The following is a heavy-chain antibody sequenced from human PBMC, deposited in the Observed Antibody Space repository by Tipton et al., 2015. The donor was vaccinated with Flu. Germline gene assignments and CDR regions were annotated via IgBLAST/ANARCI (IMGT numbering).Heavy chain of an antibody. CDR1: GYSISSGYY. V-gene: IGHV4-38-2*01. D-gene: IGHD4-11*01. Sequence: TLSLTCAVSGYSISSGYYWGWIRQPPGRGLEWIGTFGTMSHSGRTYYNPSLRSRVTISVARSKDQFSLRLTSVTAADTAVYFCARRDFSNYVSEPKNWFDFWGQGTLVTVSS. CDR2: FGTMSHSGRT. CDR3: ARRDFSNYVSEPKNWFDF. J-gene: IGHJ5*01.